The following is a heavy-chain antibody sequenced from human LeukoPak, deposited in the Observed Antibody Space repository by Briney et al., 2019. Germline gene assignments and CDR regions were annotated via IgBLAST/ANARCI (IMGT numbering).Heavy chain of an antibody. D-gene: IGHD5-12*01. CDR1: GGSISSSSYY. V-gene: IGHV4-39*07. CDR2: IYYSGST. Sequence: SETLSLTCTVSGGSISSSSYYWGWIRQPPGKGLEWIGSIYYSGSTYYNPSLKSRVTISVDTSKNQFSLKLSSVTAADTAVYYCAKEPRENSGYYVSGWFDPWGQGTLVTVSS. CDR3: AKEPRENSGYYVSGWFDP. J-gene: IGHJ5*02.